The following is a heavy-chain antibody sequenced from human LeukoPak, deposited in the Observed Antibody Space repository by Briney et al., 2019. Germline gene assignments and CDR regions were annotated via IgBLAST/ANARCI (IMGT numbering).Heavy chain of an antibody. V-gene: IGHV3-66*01. CDR3: ARAWPPTVVTPPFDY. Sequence: GGSLRLSCAASGFTVSSNYMSWVRQAPGKGLEWVSVIYSGGSTYYADSVKGRFTISRDNSKNTLYLQMNSLRAEDTAVYYCARAWPPTVVTPPFDYWGQGTLVTVSS. D-gene: IGHD4-23*01. J-gene: IGHJ4*02. CDR2: IYSGGST. CDR1: GFTVSSNY.